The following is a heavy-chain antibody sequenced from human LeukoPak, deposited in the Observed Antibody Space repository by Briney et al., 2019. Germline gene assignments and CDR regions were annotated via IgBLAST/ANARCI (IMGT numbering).Heavy chain of an antibody. J-gene: IGHJ4*02. CDR1: SGSISGYY. Sequence: KPSETLSLTCSVSSGSISGYYWSWTRQPPGKGLEWIGYVYNSDYTKYKPSLQGRVSIFFDTSKSQFSLTLTSVTAADTAVYYCARNLGSSFSYLFDYWGQGALVTVSS. D-gene: IGHD3-3*02. V-gene: IGHV4-4*08. CDR2: VYNSDYT. CDR3: ARNLGSSFSYLFDY.